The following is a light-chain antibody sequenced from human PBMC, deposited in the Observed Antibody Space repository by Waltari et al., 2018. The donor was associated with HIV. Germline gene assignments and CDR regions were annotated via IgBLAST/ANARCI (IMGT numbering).Light chain of an antibody. CDR1: SSDIGDSDY. Sequence: QSALTQLPSASGSPGQSVTISCTGTSSDIGDSDYVSWYQQHPGKAPKLIISEVNKRASGGPYRFSGSKSGNTASLTVSGLQAEDEADYYCSSDVPTKNFCVLFGGGTKLTVL. CDR2: EVN. CDR3: SSDVPTKNFCVL. V-gene: IGLV2-8*01. J-gene: IGLJ2*01.